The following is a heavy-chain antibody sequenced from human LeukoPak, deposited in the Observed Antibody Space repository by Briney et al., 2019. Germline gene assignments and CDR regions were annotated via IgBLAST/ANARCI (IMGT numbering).Heavy chain of an antibody. V-gene: IGHV4-34*01. J-gene: IGHJ4*02. D-gene: IGHD2-21*01. CDR3: VAAQVIGREH. CDR1: GGSFGGNY. Sequence: SETLSLTCAVYGGSFGGNYWCWVRRPPGKGLEWIGEIKHTGRTTYNPSLKSRVSMSLDTSKNEFSLRLKSVTAADTAVYYCVAAQVIGREHWGQGTLVTVSS. CDR2: IKHTGRT.